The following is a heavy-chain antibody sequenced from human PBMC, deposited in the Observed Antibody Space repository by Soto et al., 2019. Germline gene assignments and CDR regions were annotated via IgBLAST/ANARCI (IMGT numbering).Heavy chain of an antibody. D-gene: IGHD2-15*01. J-gene: IGHJ3*02. Sequence: ASVKVSCKASGGTFSSYAISWVRQAPGQGLEWMGGIIPIFGTANYAQKLQGRVTMTTDTSTSTAYMELRSLRSDDTAVYYCARSGYCSGGSCYNHDAFDIWGQGTMVTVSS. V-gene: IGHV1-69*05. CDR2: IIPIFGTA. CDR1: GGTFSSYA. CDR3: ARSGYCSGGSCYNHDAFDI.